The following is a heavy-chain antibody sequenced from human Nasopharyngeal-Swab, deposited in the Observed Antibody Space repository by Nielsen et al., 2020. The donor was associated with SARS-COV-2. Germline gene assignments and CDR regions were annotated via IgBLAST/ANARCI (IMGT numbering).Heavy chain of an antibody. CDR2: IRQDGSEK. V-gene: IGHV3-7*04. D-gene: IGHD1-1*01. J-gene: IGHJ4*02. Sequence: GGSLRLSCAASGFIFNSYWMNWVRQAPGKGLEWVANIRQDGSEKPYVDSVRGRFTISRDSAKNSVYLQMNSLRAEDTAVYYCARGHNWSFDYWGQGTLVTVSA. CDR1: GFIFNSYW. CDR3: ARGHNWSFDY.